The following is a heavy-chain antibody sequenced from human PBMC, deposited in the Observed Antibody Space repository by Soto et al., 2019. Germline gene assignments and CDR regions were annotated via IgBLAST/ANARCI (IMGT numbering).Heavy chain of an antibody. Sequence: ASVKVSCKASGYTFTSYGISWVRQAPGQGLEWMGWISAYNGNTNYAQKLQGRVTMTTDTSTSTAYMELRSLRSDDTAVYYCATDLKYYDSSGYYPGYWGQGTLVTVSS. J-gene: IGHJ4*02. CDR2: ISAYNGNT. D-gene: IGHD3-22*01. CDR1: GYTFTSYG. CDR3: ATDLKYYDSSGYYPGY. V-gene: IGHV1-18*01.